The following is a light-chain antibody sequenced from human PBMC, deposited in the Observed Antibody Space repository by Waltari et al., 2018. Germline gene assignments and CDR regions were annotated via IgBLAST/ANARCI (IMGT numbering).Light chain of an antibody. Sequence: GRALRSVSSSVAWYQQKPGQAPRLLIYGASTRATGIPARFSGSGSGTEFTLTISSLQSEDFAVYYCQQYNNWPPWTFGQGTKVEIK. CDR2: GAS. CDR1: RSVSSS. CDR3: QQYNNWPPWT. V-gene: IGKV3-15*01. J-gene: IGKJ1*01.